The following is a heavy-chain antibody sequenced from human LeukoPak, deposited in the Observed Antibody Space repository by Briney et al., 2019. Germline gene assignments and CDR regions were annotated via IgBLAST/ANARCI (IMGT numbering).Heavy chain of an antibody. D-gene: IGHD3/OR15-3a*01. CDR3: ARDAKYDFWSGYFPAT. Sequence: GGSLRLSCAASGLDFSCYWMTSVRQAPGKGLEWVANIKQDGSEKYYVDSVKGRFAISRDNGKKSLYLQMNSLRDEDTAVYYCARDAKYDFWSGYFPATWGQGTLVTVSS. CDR1: GLDFSCYW. V-gene: IGHV3-7*01. J-gene: IGHJ4*02. CDR2: IKQDGSEK.